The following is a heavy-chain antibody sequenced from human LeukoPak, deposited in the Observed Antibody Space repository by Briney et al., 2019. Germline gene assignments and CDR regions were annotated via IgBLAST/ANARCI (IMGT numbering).Heavy chain of an antibody. V-gene: IGHV3-23*01. CDR2: ISGTSGNT. J-gene: IGHJ4*02. CDR1: GFTFSIYA. D-gene: IGHD5-18*01. CDR3: ARGGSDTAMAHDY. Sequence: PGGSLRLSCAASGFTFSIYAMSWVRQAPGKGLEWVSSISGTSGNTYYADSVKGRFAISRDNSKDTLYLQVNSLRAEDTAVYFCARGGSDTAMAHDYWGQGTLVTVSS.